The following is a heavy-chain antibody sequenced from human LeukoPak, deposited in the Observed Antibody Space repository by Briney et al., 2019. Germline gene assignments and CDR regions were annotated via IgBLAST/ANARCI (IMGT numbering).Heavy chain of an antibody. Sequence: PSETLSLTCTVSGGSISSYYWSWIRQPPGKGLEWIGYIYYSGSTNYNPSLKSRVTISVDTSKNQFSLQLNSVTPEDTAVYYCARGKPVDIVVVPAVPGKGNYYYMDVWGKGTTVTVSS. J-gene: IGHJ6*03. CDR1: GGSISSYY. V-gene: IGHV4-59*12. CDR2: IYYSGST. D-gene: IGHD2-2*01. CDR3: ARGKPVDIVVVPAVPGKGNYYYMDV.